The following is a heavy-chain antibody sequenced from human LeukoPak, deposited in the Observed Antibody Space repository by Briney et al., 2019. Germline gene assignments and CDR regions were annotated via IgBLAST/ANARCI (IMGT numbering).Heavy chain of an antibody. CDR1: GGPISSYY. CDR2: IFYTGST. Sequence: SETLSLTCTVSGGPISSYYWSWIRQPPGNGLEYIGYIFYTGSTNYNPSLKSRVTISVDTSKNQFSLKLTSVTAADTAVYYCASTPSGSYYYFDYWGRGTLVTVSS. V-gene: IGHV4-59*01. J-gene: IGHJ4*02. D-gene: IGHD1-26*01. CDR3: ASTPSGSYYYFDY.